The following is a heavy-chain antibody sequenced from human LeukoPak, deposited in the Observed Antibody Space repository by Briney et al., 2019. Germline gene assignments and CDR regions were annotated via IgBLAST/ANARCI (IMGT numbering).Heavy chain of an antibody. V-gene: IGHV1-2*02. D-gene: IGHD6-6*01. CDR2: INPDSGAT. CDR1: GYTFTDYY. CDR3: ARVYSSSRSWGFDY. J-gene: IGHJ4*02. Sequence: ASVKVSCKASGYTFTDYYMHWVRQAPGQGLEWMGWINPDSGATNFAQKFQGSVTMTRDTSISTAYMEVRSLRSDDTAVYYCARVYSSSRSWGFDYWGQGTLVTVSS.